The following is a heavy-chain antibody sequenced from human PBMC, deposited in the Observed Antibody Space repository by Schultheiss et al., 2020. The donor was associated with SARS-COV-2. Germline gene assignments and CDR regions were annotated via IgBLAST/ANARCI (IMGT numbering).Heavy chain of an antibody. CDR1: GFTFSNAW. J-gene: IGHJ4*02. Sequence: GGSLRLSCAASGFTFSNAWMSWVRQAPGKGLEWVGRIKSKTDGGTTDYAAPVKGRFTISRDDSKNTLYLQMNSLKTEDTAVYYCTTGGYYDSSGYYDYWGQGTLVTVSS. CDR3: TTGGYYDSSGYYDY. D-gene: IGHD3-22*01. CDR2: IKSKTDGGTT. V-gene: IGHV3-15*01.